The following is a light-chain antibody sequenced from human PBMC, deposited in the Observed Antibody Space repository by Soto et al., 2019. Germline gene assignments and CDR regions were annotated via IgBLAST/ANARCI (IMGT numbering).Light chain of an antibody. CDR3: SSFTNTITRYA. J-gene: IGLJ1*01. Sequence: QSVLTQPASVSGSPGQSITISCTGTSSDVGGYNYLSWFQHHPGKAPKLIIYEVSYRPSGVSNRFSGSKSGDTASLTISGLQAEDEADYYCSSFTNTITRYAFGTGTKVTVL. CDR1: SSDVGGYNY. CDR2: EVS. V-gene: IGLV2-14*01.